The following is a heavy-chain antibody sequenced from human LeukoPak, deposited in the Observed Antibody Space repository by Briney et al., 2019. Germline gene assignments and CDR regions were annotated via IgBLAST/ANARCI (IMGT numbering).Heavy chain of an antibody. Sequence: SGGSLRLSCAASGLTFSRYAMSWVRQAPGKGLEWVSAISGSGGSTYYADSVKGRFTISRDNSKNTLYLQMNSLRAEDTAVYYCARKDREGVIGWGQGTLVTVSS. CDR1: GLTFSRYA. CDR3: ARKDREGVIG. D-gene: IGHD3-10*01. CDR2: ISGSGGST. V-gene: IGHV3-23*01. J-gene: IGHJ4*02.